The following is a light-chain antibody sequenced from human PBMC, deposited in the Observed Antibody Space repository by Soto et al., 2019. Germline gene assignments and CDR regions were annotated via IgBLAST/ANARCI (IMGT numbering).Light chain of an antibody. CDR2: AAS. CDR1: QDIRND. V-gene: IGKV1-6*01. Sequence: GDRVTITCLASQDIRNDLGWYQQKPGKAPKLLIYAASSLQTGVPSRFSGSGSGTDFTLTISSLQPEDFATYYCLQDYRYPPWTFGQGTKVDTK. CDR3: LQDYRYPPWT. J-gene: IGKJ1*01.